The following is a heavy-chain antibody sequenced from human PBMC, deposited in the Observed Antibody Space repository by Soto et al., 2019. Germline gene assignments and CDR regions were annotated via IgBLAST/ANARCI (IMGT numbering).Heavy chain of an antibody. J-gene: IGHJ6*02. Sequence: QVQLVQSGAEVKKPGSSVKVSCKASGGTFSSYAISWVRQAPGQGLEWMGGIIPIFGTANYAQKFQGRVTITADESTSTVYMELSSLRSEDTVVYYCARANYDFWSGYEKNYGMDVWGQGTTVTVSS. CDR1: GGTFSSYA. V-gene: IGHV1-69*01. D-gene: IGHD3-3*01. CDR3: ARANYDFWSGYEKNYGMDV. CDR2: IIPIFGTA.